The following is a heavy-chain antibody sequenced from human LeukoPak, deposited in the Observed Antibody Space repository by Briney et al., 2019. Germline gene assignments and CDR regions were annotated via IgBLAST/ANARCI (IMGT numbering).Heavy chain of an antibody. J-gene: IGHJ6*02. D-gene: IGHD3-10*01. V-gene: IGHV1-69*13. CDR1: GGTFSNYV. CDR3: ARSFYKIQNPLVGSGLYYYYYDMHV. CDR2: IIPIFGTA. Sequence: SVKVSCKASGGTFSNYVISWVRQTPGQGLEWMGGIIPIFGTANYAQKFQGRVTITADESTSTAYMELSSLRSEDTAVYYCARSFYKIQNPLVGSGLYYYYYDMHVWSQGTTVTVSS.